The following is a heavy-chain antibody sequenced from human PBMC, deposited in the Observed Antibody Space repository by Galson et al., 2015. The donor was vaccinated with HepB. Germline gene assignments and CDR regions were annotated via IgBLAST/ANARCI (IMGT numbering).Heavy chain of an antibody. D-gene: IGHD3-16*02. CDR2: VYYSGVT. Sequence: ATLSLTCSVSGASTSSSSYYWNWVRQSPGKGLAWIGSVYYSGVTYYYPSLKSRVTISGATSTNHFSLRVRSVTAADTAMYYCARALGGSYFYGMDVWGQGTKVTVSS. CDR3: ARALGGSYFYGMDV. CDR1: GASTSSSSYY. J-gene: IGHJ6*02. V-gene: IGHV4-39*01.